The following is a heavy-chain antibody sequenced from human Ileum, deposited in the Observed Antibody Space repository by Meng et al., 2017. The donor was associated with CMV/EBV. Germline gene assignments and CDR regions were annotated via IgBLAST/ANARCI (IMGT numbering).Heavy chain of an antibody. CDR2: VYYSGTT. Sequence: QLHVQGSGPGLVKPSDTLSLTCPASGGSTTSSTYYWGWIRQPPGKGLEWIGSVYYSGTTYYNPSLKSRVNMSIDTSKNRFSLKLSSATAADTAVYYCARNVGFYSSQIAYWGQGALVTVSS. J-gene: IGHJ4*02. V-gene: IGHV4-39*07. CDR3: ARNVGFYSSQIAY. D-gene: IGHD3-3*01. CDR1: GGSTTSSTYY.